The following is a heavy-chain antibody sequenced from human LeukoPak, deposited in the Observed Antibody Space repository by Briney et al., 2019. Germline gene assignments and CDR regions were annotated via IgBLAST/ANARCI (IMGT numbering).Heavy chain of an antibody. V-gene: IGHV4-61*02. CDR3: ARGSEWELLGAFDI. CDR2: IYTSGST. CDR1: GGSISSGSYY. J-gene: IGHJ3*02. D-gene: IGHD1-26*01. Sequence: SQTLSLTCTVSGGSISSGSYYWSWIRQPAGKGLEWIGRIYTSGSTNYNPSLESRVTISVDTSKNQFSLKLSSVTAADTAVYYCARGSEWELLGAFDIWGQGTMVTVSS.